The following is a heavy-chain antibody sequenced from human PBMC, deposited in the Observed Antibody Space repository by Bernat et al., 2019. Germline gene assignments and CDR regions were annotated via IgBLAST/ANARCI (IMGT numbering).Heavy chain of an antibody. J-gene: IGHJ6*02. V-gene: IGHV3-21*01. Sequence: EVQLVESGGGLVKPGRSLRLSCAASGFTFSSYSMNWVRQAPGKGLEWVSSISSSSSYIYYADSVKGRFTISRDNAKNSLYLQMNSLRAEDTAVYYCARDYSEFGRYYDFWSGYYLDGMDVWGQGTTVTVSS. CDR3: ARDYSEFGRYYDFWSGYYLDGMDV. CDR1: GFTFSSYS. D-gene: IGHD3-3*01. CDR2: ISSSSSYI.